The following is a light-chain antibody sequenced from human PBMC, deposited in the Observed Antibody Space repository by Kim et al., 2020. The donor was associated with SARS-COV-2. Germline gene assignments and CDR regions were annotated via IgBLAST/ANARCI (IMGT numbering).Light chain of an antibody. V-gene: IGLV1-51*01. CDR3: GTWDTSLFTVV. CDR1: TSNIGNNY. Sequence: GQKVTSSCSGITSNIGNNYVSWYQQLPGTAPKLLIYDNNKRPSGIPDRFSGSKSGTSATLGITGLQAGDEADYFCGTWDTSLFTVVFGGGTQLTVL. J-gene: IGLJ2*01. CDR2: DNN.